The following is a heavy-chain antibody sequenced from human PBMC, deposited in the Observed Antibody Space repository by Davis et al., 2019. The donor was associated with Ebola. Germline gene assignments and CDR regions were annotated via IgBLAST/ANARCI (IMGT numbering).Heavy chain of an antibody. V-gene: IGHV1-18*01. J-gene: IGHJ3*02. D-gene: IGHD3-22*01. CDR2: ISAYNGNT. CDR1: GYTFTSYG. Sequence: ASVKVSCKASGYTFTSYGISWVRQAPGQGLEWMGWISAYNGNTNYAQKLQGRVTMTTDTSTSPAYMELRSLRSDDTAVYYCAREEVSYDSSGYYYRWGAFDIWGQGTMVTVSS. CDR3: AREEVSYDSSGYYYRWGAFDI.